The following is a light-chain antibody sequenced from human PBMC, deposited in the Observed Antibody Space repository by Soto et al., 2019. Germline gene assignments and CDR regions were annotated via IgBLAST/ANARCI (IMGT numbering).Light chain of an antibody. CDR3: QQYGGSVT. CDR1: QSVNNNY. V-gene: IGKV3-20*01. Sequence: EIVLTQSPGTLSLFPGERATLSCRASQSVNNNYLGWYQQKPGQAPRLLIYSTSRRSRGDPDRFSGSGSGTDFTLTISRLEPEDFAVYYCQQYGGSVTFGGGTKVQIK. J-gene: IGKJ4*01. CDR2: STS.